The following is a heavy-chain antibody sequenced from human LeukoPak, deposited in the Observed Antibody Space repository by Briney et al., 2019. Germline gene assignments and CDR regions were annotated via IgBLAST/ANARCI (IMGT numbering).Heavy chain of an antibody. CDR3: AKIDSPRVGWRAPFDY. CDR1: GFTFGGSA. Sequence: GGSLRLSCEASGFTFGGSAMSWVRQAPGKGLEWISDISGAGRETFYADSVKGRFTISRDNSKNTLYLQLGSLGAEDTAVYFCAKIDSPRVGWRAPFDYWGQGTLVTVSS. J-gene: IGHJ4*02. CDR2: ISGAGRET. D-gene: IGHD6-19*01. V-gene: IGHV3-23*01.